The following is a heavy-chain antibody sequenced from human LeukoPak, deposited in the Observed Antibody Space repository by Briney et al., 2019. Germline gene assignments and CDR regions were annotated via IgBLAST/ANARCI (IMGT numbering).Heavy chain of an antibody. V-gene: IGHV3-30-3*01. D-gene: IGHD4-23*01. J-gene: IGHJ5*02. CDR2: ISYDGYYK. CDR1: GFTFRTYT. Sequence: GGSLRLSCAAAGFTFRTYTMHWVRQAPGKGREWVASISYDGYYKYYAESVKGPFIISRDNSKNTLYLQINSLRADDTAVYYCASAGAVTDSFVHWGEGTLVIVSS. CDR3: ASAGAVTDSFVH.